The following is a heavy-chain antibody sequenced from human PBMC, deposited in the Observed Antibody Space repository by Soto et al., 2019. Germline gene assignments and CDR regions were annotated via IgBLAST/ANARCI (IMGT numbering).Heavy chain of an antibody. CDR2: IIPIFGTA. V-gene: IGHV1-69*01. CDR3: ARGRTTVTTVEFDY. Sequence: QVQLVQSGAEVKKPGSSVKVSYKASGGTFSSYAISWVRQAPGQGLEWMGGIIPIFGTANYAQKFQGRVTITADESTSTAYMELSSLRSEDTAVYYCARGRTTVTTVEFDYWGQGTLVTVSS. CDR1: GGTFSSYA. D-gene: IGHD4-17*01. J-gene: IGHJ4*02.